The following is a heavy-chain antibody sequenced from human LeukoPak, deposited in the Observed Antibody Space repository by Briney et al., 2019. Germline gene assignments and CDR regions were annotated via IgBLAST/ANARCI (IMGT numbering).Heavy chain of an antibody. Sequence: GGSLRLSCAASGFNSSSYWMHWVRQAPGKGLVWVSRINSDGISTTYADSVKGRFTISRDNAKNSLYLQMNSLRAEDTAVYYCVRDNPRQQGFAYWGQGTLVTVSS. J-gene: IGHJ4*02. CDR3: VRDNPRQQGFAY. D-gene: IGHD6-13*01. CDR2: INSDGIST. V-gene: IGHV3-74*01. CDR1: GFNSSSYW.